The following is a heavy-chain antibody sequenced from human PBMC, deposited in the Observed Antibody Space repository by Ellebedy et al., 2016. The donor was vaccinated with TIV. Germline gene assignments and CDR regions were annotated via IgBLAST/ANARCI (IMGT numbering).Heavy chain of an antibody. D-gene: IGHD3-16*01. CDR1: GFSFRSYW. Sequence: GGSLRLSCVASGFSFRSYWMSWVRQAPGKGLEWVANIYQDGSTQYYVDSVKGRFTISRDKAKNSLFLQMNSLRVEDTAVYYCARRGSYGDYAVQVNSWFDRWGRGTLVSVSS. J-gene: IGHJ5*02. V-gene: IGHV3-7*01. CDR2: IYQDGSTQ. CDR3: ARRGSYGDYAVQVNSWFDR.